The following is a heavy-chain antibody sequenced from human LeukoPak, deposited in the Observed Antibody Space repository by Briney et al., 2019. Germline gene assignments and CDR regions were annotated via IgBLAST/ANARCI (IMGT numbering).Heavy chain of an antibody. CDR1: GFTFSSCG. D-gene: IGHD3-10*02. CDR3: AKVAATLFGFFDY. Sequence: GSLRLSCAASGFTFSSCGMHWVRQAPGKGLEWVAVTSNDGSDKFYADSVKGRFTISRDNSKNTLYLQMNSLRAEDTAVYYCAKVAATLFGFFDYWGQGTLVTVSS. CDR2: TSNDGSDK. J-gene: IGHJ4*02. V-gene: IGHV3-30*18.